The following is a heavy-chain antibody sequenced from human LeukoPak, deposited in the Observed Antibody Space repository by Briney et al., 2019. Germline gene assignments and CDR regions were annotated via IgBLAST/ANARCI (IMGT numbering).Heavy chain of an antibody. CDR3: ARGRPTNLNGIY. V-gene: IGHV1-8*01. CDR2: MNPESGNT. CDR1: GYTFTSHH. D-gene: IGHD1-1*01. Sequence: ASVKVSCKASGYTFTSHHINWVRQATGQGFEWMGWMNPESGNTDFAQKFQGRFTMTWDASLSTAYMELSSLTSEDTAVYYCARGRPTNLNGIYWGQGTLVSVSS. J-gene: IGHJ4*02.